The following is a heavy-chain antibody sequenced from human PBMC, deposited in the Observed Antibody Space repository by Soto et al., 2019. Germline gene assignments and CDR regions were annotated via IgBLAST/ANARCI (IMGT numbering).Heavy chain of an antibody. CDR2: INPSGGST. V-gene: IGHV1-46*01. CDR1: GYTFTSYY. CDR3: ARATPSGSYVPH. D-gene: IGHD1-26*01. J-gene: IGHJ1*01. Sequence: QVQLVQSGAEVKKPGASVKVSCKASGYTFTSYYMHWVRQAPGQGLEWMGIINPSGGSTSYAQKFQGXVXMXRNXSTSTVYMELSSLRSEDTAVYYCARATPSGSYVPHWGQGTLVTVSS.